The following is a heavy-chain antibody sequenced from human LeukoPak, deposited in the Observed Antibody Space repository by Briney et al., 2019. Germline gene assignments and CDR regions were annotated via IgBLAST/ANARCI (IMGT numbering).Heavy chain of an antibody. CDR2: IYSDGNT. D-gene: IGHD6-19*01. J-gene: IGHJ5*02. CDR1: GFTVSSIY. CDR3: AGDTHSSSWYDH. Sequence: GGSLRLSCAVSGFTVSSIYMSWVRQAPGKGLEWVSFIYSDGNTYYGDSVKGRFTLSRDSSRNTLYLQMNSLTVDDTAVYYCAGDTHSSSWYDHWGQGTLATVSS. V-gene: IGHV3-53*01.